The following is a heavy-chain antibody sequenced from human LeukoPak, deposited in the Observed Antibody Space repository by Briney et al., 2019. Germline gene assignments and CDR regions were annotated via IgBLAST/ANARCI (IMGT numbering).Heavy chain of an antibody. CDR2: VFYSGTT. V-gene: IGHV4-39*01. CDR3: ARGVSSWY. CDR1: VGSLSSTSYY. Sequence: PSETLSLICTVSVGSLSSTSYYWGRIRQPPGKGLEWIGRVFYSGTTYYNPSLKSRVTISVDTSKNQFSLKLTSVTAPDTAVYYCARGVSSWYWGQGALVTVSS. D-gene: IGHD6-13*01. J-gene: IGHJ4*02.